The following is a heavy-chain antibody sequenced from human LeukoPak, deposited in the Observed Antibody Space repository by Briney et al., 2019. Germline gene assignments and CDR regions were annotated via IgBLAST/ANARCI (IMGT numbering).Heavy chain of an antibody. CDR2: IYSDGSA. V-gene: IGHV3-53*04. CDR3: ARGGEYSSSWVRYYFDS. CDR1: GFTVSSNY. J-gene: IGHJ4*02. Sequence: GGSLRLSCAASGFTVSSNYMSWVRQAPGKGLEWVSVIYSDGSAYYADSVKGRFTISRHNSKNTLYLQMNSLSAEDTAVYYCARGGEYSSSWVRYYFDSWGQGTLVTVSS. D-gene: IGHD6-6*01.